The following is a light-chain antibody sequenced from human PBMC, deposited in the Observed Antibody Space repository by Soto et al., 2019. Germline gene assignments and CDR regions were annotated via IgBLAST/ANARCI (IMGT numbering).Light chain of an antibody. CDR1: SGHSSYS. CDR3: QTWGTGIHVV. CDR2: LDSDGSH. Sequence: QSVLTQSPSAPASLGASVKLTCTLSSGHSSYSIAWHQQQPEKGPRYLMKLDSDGSHTKGDAIPDRFSGSSSGAERDLTISSRQSEDEADYYCQTWGTGIHVVFGGGTKRIVL. V-gene: IGLV4-69*01. J-gene: IGLJ2*01.